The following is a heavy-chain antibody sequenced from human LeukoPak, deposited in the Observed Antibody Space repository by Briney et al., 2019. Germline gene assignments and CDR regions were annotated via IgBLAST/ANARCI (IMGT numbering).Heavy chain of an antibody. CDR1: GGSISSYY. D-gene: IGHD3-3*01. CDR2: IYYSGST. V-gene: IGHV4-59*01. Sequence: PSETLSLTCTVSGGSISSYYWSWIRQPPGKGLEWIGYIYYSGSTNYNPSLKSRVTISVDTSKNQFSLKLSSVTAADTAVCYCARGIFGAVIQDNWFDPWGQGTLVTVSS. CDR3: ARGIFGAVIQDNWFDP. J-gene: IGHJ5*02.